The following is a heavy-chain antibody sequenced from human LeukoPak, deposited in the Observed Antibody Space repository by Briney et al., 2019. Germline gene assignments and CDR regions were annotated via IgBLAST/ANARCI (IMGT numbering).Heavy chain of an antibody. J-gene: IGHJ3*02. CDR3: ARGGRGEGTGTTRVAFDI. V-gene: IGHV1-2*02. CDR2: INPNSGGT. Sequence: ASVKLSCTGSGYTCTVYYMHWVRQAPGQGLEWMGWINPNSGGTNYAQKFQGRVTMTRDTSISTAYMELSRLRSEDTAVYYCARGGRGEGTGTTRVAFDIWGQGTMVTVSS. CDR1: GYTCTVYY. D-gene: IGHD1-1*01.